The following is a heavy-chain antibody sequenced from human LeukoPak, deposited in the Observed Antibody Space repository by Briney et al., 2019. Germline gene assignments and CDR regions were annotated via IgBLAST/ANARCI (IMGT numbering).Heavy chain of an antibody. J-gene: IGHJ5*02. CDR1: GYTFINNW. Sequence: GASVKVSCKASGYTFINNWMHWVRQAPGQGLEWIGLINPTGTGTLYAQKFQGRVTVTRDMSTSTDYMELSSLRSEDTAVYYCARDNSVGDIAWWFDPWGQGTLVTVSS. CDR3: ARDNSVGDIAWWFDP. CDR2: INPTGTGT. D-gene: IGHD3-10*01. V-gene: IGHV1-46*01.